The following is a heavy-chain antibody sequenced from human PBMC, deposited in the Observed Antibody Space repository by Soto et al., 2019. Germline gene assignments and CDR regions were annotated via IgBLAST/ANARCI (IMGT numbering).Heavy chain of an antibody. J-gene: IGHJ5*02. Sequence: ASVKVSCKTSGYNFISYGLSCVRQAPGQGLEWMGGIIPIFGTANYAQKFQGRVTITADESTSTAYMELSSLRSEDTAVYYCARDKTPHYYDSSGYRWGQGTLVTVSS. D-gene: IGHD3-22*01. V-gene: IGHV1-69*13. CDR3: ARDKTPHYYDSSGYR. CDR2: IIPIFGTA. CDR1: GYNFISYG.